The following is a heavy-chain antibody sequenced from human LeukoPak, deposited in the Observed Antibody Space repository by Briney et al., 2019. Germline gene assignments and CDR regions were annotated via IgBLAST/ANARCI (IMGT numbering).Heavy chain of an antibody. CDR2: INWNGGST. V-gene: IGHV3-20*04. D-gene: IGHD3-10*01. CDR1: GFNFDDYG. Sequence: GESLRLSCAASGFNFDDYGMSWVRQAPGKGLEWVSGINWNGGSTGYADSVKGRFTISRDNAKDSLYLQMNSLRAEDTALYYCARGGYGSGSSGYWGQGTLVTVSS. J-gene: IGHJ4*02. CDR3: ARGGYGSGSSGY.